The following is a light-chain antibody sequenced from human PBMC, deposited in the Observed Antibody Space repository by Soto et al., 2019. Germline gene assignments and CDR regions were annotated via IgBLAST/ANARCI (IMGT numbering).Light chain of an antibody. J-gene: IGLJ1*01. CDR2: EVS. CDR3: SSYTSSSTNV. Sequence: QSALTQPASVSGSPGQSITRSCTGTSSDVGGYNYVSWYQQHPGKAPKLMIYEVSNRPSGVSNRFSGSKSGNTASLTISGLQAEDEADYYCSSYTSSSTNVFGTGTNVTVL. V-gene: IGLV2-14*01. CDR1: SSDVGGYNY.